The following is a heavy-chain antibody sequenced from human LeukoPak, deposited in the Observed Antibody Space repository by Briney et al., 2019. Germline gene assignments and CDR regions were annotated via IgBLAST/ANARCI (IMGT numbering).Heavy chain of an antibody. J-gene: IGHJ3*02. D-gene: IGHD3-10*01. Sequence: SETLSLTCTVSGGSISSSSYYWGWIRQPPGKGLEWIGSIYYSGSTYYNPSLKSRVTISVDTSKNQFSLKLSSVTAADTAVYYCARVLSVLLWFGDSNDAFDIWGQGTMVTVSS. CDR3: ARVLSVLLWFGDSNDAFDI. V-gene: IGHV4-39*07. CDR2: IYYSGST. CDR1: GGSISSSSYY.